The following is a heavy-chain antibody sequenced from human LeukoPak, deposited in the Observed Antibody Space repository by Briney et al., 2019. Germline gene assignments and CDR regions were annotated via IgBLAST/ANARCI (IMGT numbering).Heavy chain of an antibody. CDR3: ARAKWELSTSESPYYYYYMDL. CDR1: GCTFTGYY. V-gene: IGHV1-2*02. Sequence: ASVQVSCQACGCTFTGYYMHWVGQAPGQGLDWMGWINPNRGSTNYAQKFQGRVTMTRDTSISTAYMELSRLRSDDTAVYYCARAKWELSTSESPYYYYYMDLWGKGTTVTISS. D-gene: IGHD1-26*01. J-gene: IGHJ6*03. CDR2: INPNRGST.